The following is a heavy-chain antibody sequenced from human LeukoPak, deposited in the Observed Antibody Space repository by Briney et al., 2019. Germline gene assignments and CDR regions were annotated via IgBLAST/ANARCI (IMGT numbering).Heavy chain of an antibody. V-gene: IGHV3-33*06. Sequence: GGSLRLSCAASGFTFSSYGMHWVRQAPGKGLEWVAVIWYDGSNKYYADSVKGRFTISRDNSKNTLYLQMNSLRAEDTAVYYCAKDRAAYYYDSSGYYHAFDIWGQGTMVTVSS. CDR1: GFTFSSYG. J-gene: IGHJ3*02. CDR3: AKDRAAYYYDSSGYYHAFDI. D-gene: IGHD3-22*01. CDR2: IWYDGSNK.